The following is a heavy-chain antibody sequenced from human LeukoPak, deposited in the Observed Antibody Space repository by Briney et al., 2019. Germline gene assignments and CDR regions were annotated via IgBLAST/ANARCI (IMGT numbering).Heavy chain of an antibody. D-gene: IGHD6-19*01. V-gene: IGHV1-2*02. CDR1: GYTFTGYY. CDR3: ARREGKWLVFDY. Sequence: ASVKVSCKASGYTFTGYYMHWVRQAPGQGLEWMGWINPNSGGTNYAQKFQGRVTMTRDTSISTAYMELSRLRSDDTAVYYSARREGKWLVFDYWGQGTLVTVSS. CDR2: INPNSGGT. J-gene: IGHJ4*02.